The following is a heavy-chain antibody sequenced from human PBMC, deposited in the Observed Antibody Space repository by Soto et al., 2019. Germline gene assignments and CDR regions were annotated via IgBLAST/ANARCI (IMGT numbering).Heavy chain of an antibody. Sequence: SVKVSCKASGGTFSSYAISWVRQAPGQGLEWMGGIIPIFGTANYAQKFQGRVTITADESTSTAYMELSSLRSEDTAVYYCASGWGENSSSHYYYGMDVWGQGTTVTVSS. V-gene: IGHV1-69*13. CDR1: GGTFSSYA. CDR2: IIPIFGTA. CDR3: ASGWGENSSSHYYYGMDV. J-gene: IGHJ6*02. D-gene: IGHD6-6*01.